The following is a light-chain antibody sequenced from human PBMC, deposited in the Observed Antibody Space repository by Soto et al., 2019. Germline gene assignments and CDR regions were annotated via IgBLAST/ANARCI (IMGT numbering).Light chain of an antibody. J-gene: IGKJ2*01. CDR3: QQYSSYNT. Sequence: DIQMTQSPSTLSASVGDRVTITCRASQSISSRLAWYQQKPGKAPKFLIYDGSSLESGVPSRFSGSGSGTEFSLTISSLQPDDSATYYCQQYSSYNTFGQGTKVDIK. CDR1: QSISSR. V-gene: IGKV1-5*01. CDR2: DGS.